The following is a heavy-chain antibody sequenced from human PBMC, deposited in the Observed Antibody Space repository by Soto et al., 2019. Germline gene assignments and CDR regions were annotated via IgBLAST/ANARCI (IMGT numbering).Heavy chain of an antibody. J-gene: IGHJ4*02. CDR1: GYTFTNHG. D-gene: IGHD3-10*01. V-gene: IGHV1-18*04. CDR3: ARYFYPLAYYFDY. Sequence: QVQLLQSGAEVKKPGASVKVSCKASGYTFTNHGISWVRQAPGQGLEWMGWVSGSNGKTKYAQKFQGRVTLTTETSTSTAYMELRSLRSDDTAVYYCARYFYPLAYYFDYWGQGTLVTVSS. CDR2: VSGSNGKT.